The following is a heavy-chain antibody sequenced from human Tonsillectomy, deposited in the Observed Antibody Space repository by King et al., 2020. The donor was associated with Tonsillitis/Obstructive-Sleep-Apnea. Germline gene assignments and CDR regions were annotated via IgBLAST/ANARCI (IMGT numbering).Heavy chain of an antibody. CDR3: ARVGRKEVWSLDH. D-gene: IGHD3-10*01. CDR1: GFTLSSYW. Sequence: EVQLVESGGGLVQPGGSLRLSCAASGFTLSSYWMSWVRQAPGKGLEWVANIKQGGKEKYYVDSVKGRFTISRDNTKNSLYLQMNSLRAEDAAVYYCARVGRKEVWSLDHWGQGTLVTVSS. J-gene: IGHJ4*02. CDR2: IKQGGKEK. V-gene: IGHV3-7*03.